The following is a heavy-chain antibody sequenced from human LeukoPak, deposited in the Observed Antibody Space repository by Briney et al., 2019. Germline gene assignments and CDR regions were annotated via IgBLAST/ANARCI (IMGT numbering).Heavy chain of an antibody. Sequence: ASVKVSCKASGYTFTSYDINWVRQATGQGLEWMGWMNPNSGNTGYAQKFQGRVTMTRNTSISTAYMELSSLRSEDTAVYYCATARYSGSYYVRDIDYWGQGTLVTVSS. CDR2: MNPNSGNT. V-gene: IGHV1-8*01. D-gene: IGHD1-26*01. CDR3: ATARYSGSYYVRDIDY. CDR1: GYTFTSYD. J-gene: IGHJ4*02.